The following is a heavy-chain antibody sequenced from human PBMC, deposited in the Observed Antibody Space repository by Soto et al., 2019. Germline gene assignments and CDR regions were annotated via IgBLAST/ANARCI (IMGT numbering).Heavy chain of an antibody. CDR1: GFTFGAYT. V-gene: IGHV3-11*01. D-gene: IGHD4-17*01. J-gene: IGHJ4*02. CDR3: ARDTVVFDY. Sequence: VGSLRLSCTGSGFTFGAYTMSWVRQAPGKGLEWVSYISSSGSTIYYADSVKGRFTISRDNAKNSLYLQMNSLRAEDTAVYYCARDTVVFDYWGQGTLVTVSS. CDR2: ISSSGSTI.